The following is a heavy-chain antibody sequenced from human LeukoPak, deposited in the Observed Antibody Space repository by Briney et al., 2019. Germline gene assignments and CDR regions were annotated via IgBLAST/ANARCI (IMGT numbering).Heavy chain of an antibody. CDR2: IKSDESTR. CDR3: ARGLRDRYGMDV. CDR1: GFTFTSYW. J-gene: IGHJ6*02. Sequence: GGYLRLSCAASGFTFTSYWMHWVRQAPGKGLVWVSRIKSDESTRDYADFVKGRFTISRDNARNTVYLQINSLIAEDTAVYYCARGLRDRYGMDVWGQGTTVTVPS. V-gene: IGHV3-74*01. D-gene: IGHD5-12*01.